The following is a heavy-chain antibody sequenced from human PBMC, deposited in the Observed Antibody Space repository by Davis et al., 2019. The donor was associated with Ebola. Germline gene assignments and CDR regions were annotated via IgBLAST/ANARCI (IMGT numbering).Heavy chain of an antibody. CDR1: EFTFRSYW. D-gene: IGHD3-10*01. CDR3: ARDVGGRGGY. J-gene: IGHJ4*02. CDR2: INTDGRTT. V-gene: IGHV3-74*01. Sequence: PGGSLRLSCVDSEFTFRSYWFHWVRQAPGKGLEWVSRINTDGRTTNYADSVKGRFTISRDNARNTLFLQMNSLRADDTAVYYCARDVGGRGGYWGQGTLVTVSS.